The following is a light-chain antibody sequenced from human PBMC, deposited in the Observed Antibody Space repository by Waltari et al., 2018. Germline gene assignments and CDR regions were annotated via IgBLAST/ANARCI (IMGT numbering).Light chain of an antibody. CDR3: SSYTSSNTLG. J-gene: IGLJ1*01. Sequence: QSALTQPASVSGSPGQSITISCTATSSDVGGYYYYSWYQQHPGKAPKLMIYAVTNRPSGVSNRFSGSKSGNTASLTISGLQAEDEADYYCSSYTSSNTLGFGTGTKVTVL. CDR2: AVT. CDR1: SSDVGGYYY. V-gene: IGLV2-14*03.